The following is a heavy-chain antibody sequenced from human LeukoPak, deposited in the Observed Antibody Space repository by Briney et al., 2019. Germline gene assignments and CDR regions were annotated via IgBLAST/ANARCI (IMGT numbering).Heavy chain of an antibody. V-gene: IGHV3-53*01. J-gene: IGHJ5*02. D-gene: IGHD1-26*01. Sequence: PGGSLRLSCAASGFTVSSNYMSWVRQAPGKGLEWVSVIYSGGSTYYADSVKGRFTISRDNSKNTLYLQMNSLRAEDTAVYYCATRPYAGSPNWYDPWGQGTLVTVSS. CDR1: GFTVSSNY. CDR2: IYSGGST. CDR3: ATRPYAGSPNWYDP.